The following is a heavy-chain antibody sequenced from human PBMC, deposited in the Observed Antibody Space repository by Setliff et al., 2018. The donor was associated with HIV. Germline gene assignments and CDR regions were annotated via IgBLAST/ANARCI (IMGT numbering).Heavy chain of an antibody. Sequence: SETLSLTCAVSGGSISSNKWWSWVRQPPGKGLEWIGYIYYGGSTNYNPSLRSRLTISVDTSKNQFSLKLSSVTAADTAVYYCARFRVERRLSNWFDPWGQGTLVTVSS. D-gene: IGHD1-1*01. V-gene: IGHV4-4*02. CDR3: ARFRVERRLSNWFDP. J-gene: IGHJ5*02. CDR1: GGSISSNKW. CDR2: IYYGGST.